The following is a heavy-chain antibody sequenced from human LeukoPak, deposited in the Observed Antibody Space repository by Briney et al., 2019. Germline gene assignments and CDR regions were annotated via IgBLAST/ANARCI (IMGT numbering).Heavy chain of an antibody. CDR2: IYYSGST. D-gene: IGHD1-26*01. CDR1: GGSISSSSYY. J-gene: IGHJ4*02. Sequence: PSETLSLTCTVSGGSISSSSYYWGWIRQPPGKGLEWIGSIYYSGSTYYNPSLTSRVTISVDTSKNQFSLKLSSVTAADTAVYYCVFVGATRGYYFDYWGQGTLVTVSS. V-gene: IGHV4-39*01. CDR3: VFVGATRGYYFDY.